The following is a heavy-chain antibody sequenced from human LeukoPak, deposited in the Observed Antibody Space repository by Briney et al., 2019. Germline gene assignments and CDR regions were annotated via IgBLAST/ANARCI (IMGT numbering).Heavy chain of an antibody. J-gene: IGHJ6*02. CDR1: GYTFTSYG. CDR3: ARSRWDGSGARYYYYGMDV. Sequence: ASVKVSCKASGYTFTSYGISWVRQAPGQGLEWMGIINPSGGSTSYAQKFQGRVTMTRDTSTSTVYMELSSLRSEDTAVYYCARSRWDGSGARYYYYGMDVWGQGTTVTVSS. D-gene: IGHD3-10*01. V-gene: IGHV1-46*01. CDR2: INPSGGST.